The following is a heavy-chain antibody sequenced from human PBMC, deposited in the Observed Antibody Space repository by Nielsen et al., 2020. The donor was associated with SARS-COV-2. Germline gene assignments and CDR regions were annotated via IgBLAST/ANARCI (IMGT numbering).Heavy chain of an antibody. J-gene: IGHJ4*02. CDR2: IVVGSGNT. V-gene: IGHV1-58*01. Sequence: SVKVSCKASGFTFTSSAVQWVRQARGQRLEWIGWIVVGSGNTNYAQKFQGRVTMTRDTSISTAYMELSRLRSDDTAVYYCARAGVGATDYWGQGTLVTVSS. D-gene: IGHD1-26*01. CDR1: GFTFTSSA. CDR3: ARAGVGATDY.